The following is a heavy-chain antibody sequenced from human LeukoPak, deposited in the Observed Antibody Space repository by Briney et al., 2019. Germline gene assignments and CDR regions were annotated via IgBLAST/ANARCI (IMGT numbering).Heavy chain of an antibody. CDR2: IYRGDST. J-gene: IGHJ4*02. CDR3: AREGHQLPYFDY. D-gene: IGHD2-2*01. CDR1: GFTVNSYY. V-gene: IGHV3-53*01. Sequence: HPGGSLRLSCAASGFTVNSYYMNWVRQAPGKGLEWVSVIYRGDSTYYADSVKGRFTNSRDNSKNTLYLQMNSLGAEDTAVYYCAREGHQLPYFDYWGQGTLVTVSS.